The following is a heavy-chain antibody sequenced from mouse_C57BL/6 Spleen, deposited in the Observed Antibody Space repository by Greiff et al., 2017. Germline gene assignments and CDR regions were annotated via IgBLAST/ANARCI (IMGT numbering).Heavy chain of an antibody. CDR1: GYTFTDYE. D-gene: IGHD1-1*01. V-gene: IGHV1-15*01. CDR2: IDPETGGT. Sequence: VQLQQSGAELVRPGASVTLSCKASGYTFTDYEMHWVKQTPVHGLEWIGAIDPETGGTAYNQKFKGKAILTADNSSSTVYLELRRLTSEDSAVYYCTRVPLYGSCPSSYFDYWGQGTTLTVSS. CDR3: TRVPLYGSCPSSYFDY. J-gene: IGHJ2*01.